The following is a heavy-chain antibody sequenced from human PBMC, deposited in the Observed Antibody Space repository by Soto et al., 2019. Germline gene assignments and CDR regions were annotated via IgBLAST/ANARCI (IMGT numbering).Heavy chain of an antibody. J-gene: IGHJ4*02. D-gene: IGHD1-26*01. CDR3: ARVPASRRYLFDY. CDR2: IYHSGST. V-gene: IGHV4-30-2*01. Sequence: PSETLSLTCAVSGGSISSGGYSWSWIRQPPGKGLEWIGYIYHSGSTYYNPSLKSRVTISVDRSKNQFSLKLSPVTAADTAVYYCARVPASRRYLFDYWGQGTLVTVSS. CDR1: GGSISSGGYS.